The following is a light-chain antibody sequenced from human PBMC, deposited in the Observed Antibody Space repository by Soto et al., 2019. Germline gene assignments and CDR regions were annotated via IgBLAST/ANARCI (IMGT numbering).Light chain of an antibody. J-gene: IGKJ1*01. CDR3: QQYCRSSWT. V-gene: IGKV3-20*01. Sequence: EIVLTQSPGTLSLSPGERATLSCRASQSVSSSYLAWYQQKPGQAPRLLIDGASSRATGIPARCSGSGSGTDFTLNISRLETEDFAVYYCQQYCRSSWTFGQGNKVAIK. CDR2: GAS. CDR1: QSVSSSY.